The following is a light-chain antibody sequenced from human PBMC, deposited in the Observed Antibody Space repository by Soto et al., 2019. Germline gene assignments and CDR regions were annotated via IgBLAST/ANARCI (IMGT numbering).Light chain of an antibody. J-gene: IGLJ2*01. V-gene: IGLV2-14*01. CDR2: EVN. CDR1: TTDVGTYNY. Sequence: QSALTQPASVSGSPGQSITISCTGSTTDVGTYNYVSWYQHHPDKAPKLMIYEVNNRPSGISNRFSGSKSGNTASLTVSGLQAEDEADYYCSSYTNTGTLVLFGGGTQLTVL. CDR3: SSYTNTGTLVL.